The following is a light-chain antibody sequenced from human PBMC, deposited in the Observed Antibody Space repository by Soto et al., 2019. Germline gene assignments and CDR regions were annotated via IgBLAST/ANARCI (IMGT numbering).Light chain of an antibody. CDR3: QQYGGSPRT. CDR2: GAS. V-gene: IGKV3-20*01. CDR1: QSVSSSY. J-gene: IGKJ1*01. Sequence: EIVLTQSPGTLSLPPGERAALSCRASQSVSSSYLAWYQQKPGQAPRLLIYGASSRATGIPDRFSGSGSGTDFTLTINSLEPGDIAVYYCQQYGGSPRTFGQGTKVDIK.